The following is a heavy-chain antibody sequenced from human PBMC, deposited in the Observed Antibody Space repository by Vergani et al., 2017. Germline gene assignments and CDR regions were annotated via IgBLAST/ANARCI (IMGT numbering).Heavy chain of an antibody. CDR2: IWYDGSNK. CDR1: GFSFRGHG. J-gene: IGHJ5*02. V-gene: IGHV3-33*08. D-gene: IGHD3-3*01. CDR3: VRGGRGDHGDFWSRLGP. Sequence: QVHLVESGGGVVQPGRSLTLSCVASGFSFRGHGMHWVRQAPGKGLEWVAVIWYDGSNKYYADSVKGRFTISRDNSQNTVNLQMNSLRVDDTAVYYCVRGGRGDHGDFWSRLGPWGQGTRVIVSS.